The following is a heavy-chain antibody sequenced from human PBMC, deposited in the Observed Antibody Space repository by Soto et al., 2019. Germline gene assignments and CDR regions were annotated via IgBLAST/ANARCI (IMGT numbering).Heavy chain of an antibody. CDR1: GDTFSSYA. V-gene: IGHV1-69*01. Sequence: QVQLVQSGAEVKKPGSSVKVSCKASGDTFSSYAINWVRQAPGQGLEWMGGIIPMFGTANYAQKFKGRVTSTAGESTSTVYMGLSSLSSEDTAVYYCARVGPAHYYDSSGYYSPLDYWGQGTLVTVSS. CDR2: IIPMFGTA. CDR3: ARVGPAHYYDSSGYYSPLDY. J-gene: IGHJ4*02. D-gene: IGHD3-22*01.